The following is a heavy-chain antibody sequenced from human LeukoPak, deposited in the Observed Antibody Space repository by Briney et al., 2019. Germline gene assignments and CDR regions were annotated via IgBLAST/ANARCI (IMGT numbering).Heavy chain of an antibody. Sequence: GGSLRLSCAASGFTFSSYAMSWVRQAPGKGLEWVSAISGSGGSTYYADSVKGRFTISRDNSKNTLYLQMNSLRAEDTAVYYCARPPYTYYYYYYGMDVWGQGTTVTVSS. J-gene: IGHJ6*02. V-gene: IGHV3-23*01. CDR2: ISGSGGST. CDR3: ARPPYTYYYYYYGMDV. CDR1: GFTFSSYA.